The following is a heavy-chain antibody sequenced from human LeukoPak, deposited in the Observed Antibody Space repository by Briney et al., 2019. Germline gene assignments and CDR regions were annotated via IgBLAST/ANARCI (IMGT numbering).Heavy chain of an antibody. V-gene: IGHV4-39*01. Sequence: SETLSLTCTVSGGSISSSSYYWGWIRQPPGKGLEWIGSIYYSGSTYYNPSLKSRATISVDTSKNQFSLKLSSVTAADTAVYYCARQHIVVVPAAISWFDPWGQGTLVTVSS. CDR3: ARQHIVVVPAAISWFDP. J-gene: IGHJ5*02. CDR1: GGSISSSSYY. D-gene: IGHD2-2*02. CDR2: IYYSGST.